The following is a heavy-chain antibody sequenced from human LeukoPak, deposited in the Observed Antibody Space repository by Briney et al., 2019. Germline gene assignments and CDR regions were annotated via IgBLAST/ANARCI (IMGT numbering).Heavy chain of an antibody. CDR2: ISYDGSNK. J-gene: IGHJ4*02. CDR1: GFTFSSYA. Sequence: QPGRSLRLSCAASGFTFSSYAMHWVRRAPGKGLEWVAVISYDGSNKYYADSVKGRFTISRDNSKNTLYLQMNSLRAEDTAVYYCARESGRIYDSSGYSYFDYWGQGTLVTVSS. CDR3: ARESGRIYDSSGYSYFDY. D-gene: IGHD3-22*01. V-gene: IGHV3-30-3*01.